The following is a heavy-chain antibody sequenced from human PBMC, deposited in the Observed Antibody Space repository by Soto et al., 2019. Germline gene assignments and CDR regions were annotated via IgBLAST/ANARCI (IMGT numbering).Heavy chain of an antibody. CDR2: IYHSGST. CDR3: ARVWTTVTNWFDP. D-gene: IGHD4-17*01. V-gene: IGHV4-4*02. CDR1: GGSISSSNW. J-gene: IGHJ5*02. Sequence: SETLSLTCAVSGGSISSSNWWGWVRQPPGKGLEWIGEIYHSGSTYYNPSLKSRVTISVDKSKNQFSLKLSSVTAADTAVYYCARVWTTVTNWFDPWGQGTLVTVSS.